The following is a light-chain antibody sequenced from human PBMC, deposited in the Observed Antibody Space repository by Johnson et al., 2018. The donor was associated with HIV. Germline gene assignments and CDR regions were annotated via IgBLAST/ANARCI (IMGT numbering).Light chain of an antibody. V-gene: IGLV1-51*02. J-gene: IGLJ1*01. CDR1: SSNIGNNY. CDR2: ENN. Sequence: QSVLTQPPSVSAAPGQKVTISCSGSSSNIGNNYVSWYQQFPGTAPKLLIYENNKRPSGIPDRFSGSKSGTSATLGITGLQTWDEADYYCGTWDSSLSAHYIFGTGTKVTVL. CDR3: GTWDSSLSAHYI.